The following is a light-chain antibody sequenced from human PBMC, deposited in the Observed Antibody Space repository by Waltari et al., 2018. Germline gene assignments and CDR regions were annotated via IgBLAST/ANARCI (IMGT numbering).Light chain of an antibody. V-gene: IGKV3-15*01. CDR2: GAS. Sequence: EIVMTQSPATLSVSPGERATLSCRASQSVSRHFAWYQQKPGQAPRLLIYGASTRATGIPARFSGSGSGTEFTLTISSLQSEDFAVYYCQQYNNWPPSYTFGQGTKLEIK. J-gene: IGKJ2*01. CDR3: QQYNNWPPSYT. CDR1: QSVSRH.